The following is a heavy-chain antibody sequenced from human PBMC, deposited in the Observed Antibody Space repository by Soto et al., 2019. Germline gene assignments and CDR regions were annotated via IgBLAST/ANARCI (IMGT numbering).Heavy chain of an antibody. Sequence: ASVKVSCKASGYTFTSYAMHWVRQAPGQRLEWMGWINAGNGNTKYSQKFQGRVTMTTDTSTSTAYMELRSLRSDDTAVYYCARVERYSSVWYFDLWGRGTLVTVSS. CDR3: ARVERYSSVWYFDL. J-gene: IGHJ2*01. D-gene: IGHD6-25*01. CDR2: INAGNGNT. CDR1: GYTFTSYA. V-gene: IGHV1-3*01.